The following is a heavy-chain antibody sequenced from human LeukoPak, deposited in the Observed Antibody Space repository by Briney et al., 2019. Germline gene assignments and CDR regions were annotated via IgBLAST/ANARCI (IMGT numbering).Heavy chain of an antibody. D-gene: IGHD6-19*01. V-gene: IGHV4-59*01. CDR2: IHYSGST. CDR3: ARDLFVAGTFWFDP. J-gene: IGHJ5*02. Sequence: SETLSLTCTISDGSISSYYWNWIRQSPGKGLEWIGHIHYSGSTHYNPSLQSRVSISIDTSKNHFSLNLRSVTAVDTAVYYCARDLFVAGTFWFDPWGQGTLVTVSS. CDR1: DGSISSYY.